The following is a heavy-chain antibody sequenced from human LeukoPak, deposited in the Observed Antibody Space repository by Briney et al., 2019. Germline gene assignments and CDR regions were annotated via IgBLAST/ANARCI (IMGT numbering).Heavy chain of an antibody. V-gene: IGHV4-4*07. CDR2: IYSTGST. CDR1: GGSIRNYY. D-gene: IGHD3-10*01. Sequence: SETLSLTCTVSGGSIRNYYWNWIRQPAGKGLEWIGRIYSTGSTNYNPSLKSRLTMSVEMSKSQFSLKLRSVTAADTAVYYCAREGLNMVRGVIPKEAWGWFDPWGQGTLVTVSS. CDR3: AREGLNMVRGVIPKEAWGWFDP. J-gene: IGHJ5*02.